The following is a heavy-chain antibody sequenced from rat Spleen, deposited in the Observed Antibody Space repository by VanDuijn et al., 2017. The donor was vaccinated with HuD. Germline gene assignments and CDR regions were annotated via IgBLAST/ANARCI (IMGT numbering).Heavy chain of an antibody. J-gene: IGHJ2*01. CDR2: ISYDGSST. CDR3: ARHALMYTTDPFVY. D-gene: IGHD1-6*01. CDR1: GFTFSTYG. V-gene: IGHV5-29*01. Sequence: EVRLVESGGGLVQPGRSLKLSCAASGFTFSTYGMAWVRQAPTKGLEWVATISYDGSSTYYRDCVKGRFTITRDNARNTPYLQMDSLRSEDTATYYCARHALMYTTDPFVYWGQGVMVTVSS.